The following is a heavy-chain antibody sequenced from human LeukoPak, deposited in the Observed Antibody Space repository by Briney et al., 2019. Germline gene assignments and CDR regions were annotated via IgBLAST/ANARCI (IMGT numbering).Heavy chain of an antibody. CDR2: TRNKAKSYTT. Sequence: GGSLRLSCAASGFTFSDQYMDWVRQAPGKGLEWVGRTRNKAKSYTTEYAASVKGRFTISRDDSTNSLYLQMSSLKTEDTAVYYCARLGSSWYPDYWGQGTLVTVSS. CDR3: ARLGSSWYPDY. D-gene: IGHD6-13*01. J-gene: IGHJ4*02. V-gene: IGHV3-72*01. CDR1: GFTFSDQY.